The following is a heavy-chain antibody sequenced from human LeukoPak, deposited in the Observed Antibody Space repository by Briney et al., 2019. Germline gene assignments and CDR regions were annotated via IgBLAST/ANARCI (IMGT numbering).Heavy chain of an antibody. CDR3: ARVPTGYYPFDY. CDR1: GGSISSGDYY. V-gene: IGHV4-30-4*01. J-gene: IGHJ4*02. CDR2: IYYSGST. Sequence: SETLSFTCTVSGGSISSGDYYWNWIRQPPGKGLEWIGYIYYSGSTFYNPSLVSRVTISVDTSKNQFSLKLSSVTTPDTAMYYCARVPTGYYPFDYWGQGTLVTVSS. D-gene: IGHD3-9*01.